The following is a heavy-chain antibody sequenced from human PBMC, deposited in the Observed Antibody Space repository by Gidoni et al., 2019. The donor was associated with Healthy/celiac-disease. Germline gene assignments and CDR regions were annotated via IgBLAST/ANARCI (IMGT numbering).Heavy chain of an antibody. V-gene: IGHV4-31*03. J-gene: IGHJ5*02. CDR3: ARDYYDSSGYQPSNWFDP. D-gene: IGHD3-22*01. CDR1: GGSISSGGYY. Sequence: QVQLQESGPGLVKPSQTLSLTCTVSGGSISSGGYYWSWIRQHPGKGLEWIGYIYYSGSTYYNPSLKSRVTISVDTSKNQFSLKLSSVTAADTAVYYCARDYYDSSGYQPSNWFDPWGQGTLVTVSS. CDR2: IYYSGST.